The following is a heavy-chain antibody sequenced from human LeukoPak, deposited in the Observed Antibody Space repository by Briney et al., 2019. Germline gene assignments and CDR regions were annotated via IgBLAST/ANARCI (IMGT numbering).Heavy chain of an antibody. Sequence: PGGSLRLSCAASGFIFSDYHMNWIRQAPGKGLEWVSYISPGGDTIYFADYVKGRFTISRDNAKNSLYLQVNSLRAEDTAVYYCAREGDRGATVYCMDVWGQGTTVTVSS. CDR3: AREGDRGATVYCMDV. CDR1: GFIFSDYH. V-gene: IGHV3-11*04. J-gene: IGHJ6*02. CDR2: ISPGGDTI. D-gene: IGHD3-10*01.